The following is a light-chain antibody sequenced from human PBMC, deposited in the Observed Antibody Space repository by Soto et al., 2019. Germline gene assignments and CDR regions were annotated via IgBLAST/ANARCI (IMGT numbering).Light chain of an antibody. V-gene: IGKV3-20*01. CDR1: QSVSSSY. CDR2: GAS. Sequence: EIVLTQSPGTLSLSPGERATLFCRASQSVSSSYLAWYQQKPGQAPRLLIYGASSRATGIPDRFSGSGSGTAFTLTISRLEPEDFAVYYCQQYGSSQFTFGPGTKVDLK. J-gene: IGKJ3*01. CDR3: QQYGSSQFT.